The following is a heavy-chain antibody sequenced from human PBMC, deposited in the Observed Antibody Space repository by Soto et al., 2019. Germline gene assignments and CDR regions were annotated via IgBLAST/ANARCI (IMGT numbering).Heavy chain of an antibody. V-gene: IGHV1-69*13. J-gene: IGHJ3*02. CDR2: ITPIFGTA. Sequence: SVKVSCKASGGTFSSSAISWVRQAPGQGLEWMGGITPIFGTANYAQKFQGRVTITADESTSTAYMELSSLRSEDTAVYYCARVHSSSWYDAFDIWGQGTMLTGSS. CDR1: GGTFSSSA. D-gene: IGHD6-13*01. CDR3: ARVHSSSWYDAFDI.